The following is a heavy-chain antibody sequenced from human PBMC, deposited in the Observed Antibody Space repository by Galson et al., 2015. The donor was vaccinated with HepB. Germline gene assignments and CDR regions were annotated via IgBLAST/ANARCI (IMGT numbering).Heavy chain of an antibody. CDR2: FDPEDGET. D-gene: IGHD5-18*01. V-gene: IGHV1-24*01. Sequence: SVKVSCKVSGYTLTELSMHWVRQAPGKGLEWMGGFDPEDGETIYAQKFQGRVTMTEDTSTDTAYMELSSLRSEDTAVYYCATTAMMVSLYNWFDPWGQGTLVTVSS. CDR3: ATTAMMVSLYNWFDP. J-gene: IGHJ5*02. CDR1: GYTLTELS.